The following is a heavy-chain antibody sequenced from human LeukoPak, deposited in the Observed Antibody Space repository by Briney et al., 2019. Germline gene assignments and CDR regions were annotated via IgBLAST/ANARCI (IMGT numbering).Heavy chain of an antibody. CDR3: AGGGPYYYDSSGSYY. CDR1: GFTFSSYA. D-gene: IGHD3-22*01. J-gene: IGHJ4*02. CDR2: ISSNGGST. V-gene: IGHV3-64*01. Sequence: PGGSLRLSCAASGFTFSSYAMHWVRQAPGKGLEYVSAISSNGGSTYYANSVKGGFTISRDNSKNTLYLQMGSLRAEDMAVYYCAGGGPYYYDSSGSYYWGQGTLVTVSS.